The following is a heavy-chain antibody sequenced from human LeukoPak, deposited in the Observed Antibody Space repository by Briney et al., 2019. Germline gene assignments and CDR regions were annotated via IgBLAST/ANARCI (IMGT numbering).Heavy chain of an antibody. CDR2: INHSGST. J-gene: IGHJ4*02. CDR1: GGSFSGYY. Sequence: SETLSLTCAVYGGSFSGYYWSWIRQPPGKGLEWIGEINHSGSTNYNPSIKSRVTISVDTSKNQFSLKLSSVTAADTAVYYCARVGISGFDYWGQGTLVTVSS. V-gene: IGHV4-34*01. D-gene: IGHD3-10*01. CDR3: ARVGISGFDY.